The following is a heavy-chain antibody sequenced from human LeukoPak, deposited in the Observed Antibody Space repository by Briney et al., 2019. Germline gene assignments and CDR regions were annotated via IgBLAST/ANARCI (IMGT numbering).Heavy chain of an antibody. J-gene: IGHJ5*02. Sequence: SETLSLTCAVSGGSISSNSYYWGWIRQPPGKGLEWIGSIYYSGSTYYNPSLKSRVTISVDTSKNQFSLKLSSVTAADTAVYYCARGKWPGERALLHNWFDPWGQGTLVTVSS. CDR3: ARGKWPGERALLHNWFDP. V-gene: IGHV4-39*07. CDR1: GGSISSNSYY. D-gene: IGHD2-15*01. CDR2: IYYSGST.